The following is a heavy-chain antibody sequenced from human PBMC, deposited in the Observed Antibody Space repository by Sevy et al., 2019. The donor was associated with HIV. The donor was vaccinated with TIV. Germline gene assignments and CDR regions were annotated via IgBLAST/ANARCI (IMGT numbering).Heavy chain of an antibody. J-gene: IGHJ6*02. Sequence: GGSLRLSCAASGFPFSDYYMSWVRQAPGKGLEWIAYVSGRGTTTTTKYYADSVKGRFTISRDNTKRSVYLQIDSLRVDDSAVYYCTKGVAMDVWGQGTTVTVSS. CDR1: GFPFSDYY. V-gene: IGHV3-11*01. CDR3: TKGVAMDV. D-gene: IGHD2-8*01. CDR2: VSGRGTTTTTK.